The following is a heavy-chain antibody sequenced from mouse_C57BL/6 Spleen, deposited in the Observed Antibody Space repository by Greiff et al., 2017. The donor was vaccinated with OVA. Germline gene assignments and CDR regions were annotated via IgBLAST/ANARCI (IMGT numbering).Heavy chain of an antibody. J-gene: IGHJ2*01. CDR3: ARGENDYDGLDY. D-gene: IGHD2-4*01. V-gene: IGHV5-16*01. CDR2: INYDGSST. CDR1: GFTFSDYY. Sequence: EVMLVESEGGLVQPGSSMKLSCTASGFTFSDYYMAWVRQVPEKGLEWVANINYDGSSTYYLDSLKSRFIISRDNAKNILYLQMSSLKSEDTATYDCARGENDYDGLDYWGQGTTLTVSS.